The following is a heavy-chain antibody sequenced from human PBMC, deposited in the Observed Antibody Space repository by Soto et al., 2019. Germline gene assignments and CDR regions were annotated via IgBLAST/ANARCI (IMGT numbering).Heavy chain of an antibody. CDR1: GFTFSDYY. V-gene: IGHV3-11*06. J-gene: IGHJ6*02. D-gene: IGHD2-8*01. CDR3: ARLRDCSNNVCSYGMDV. CDR2: ISSTSTYT. Sequence: QVQLVESGGGLVKPGGSLRVSCAASGFTFSDYYMSWIRQAPGKGLEWVSYISSTSTYTSYADSVKGRFTISRDTAKNSLYLQMNSLRAEDTAVYYCARLRDCSNNVCSYGMDVWGQGTTVSVSS.